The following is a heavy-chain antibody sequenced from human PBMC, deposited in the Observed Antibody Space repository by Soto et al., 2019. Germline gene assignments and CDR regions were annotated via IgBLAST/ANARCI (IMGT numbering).Heavy chain of an antibody. J-gene: IGHJ3*02. CDR2: ISWNSGSI. D-gene: IGHD6-6*01. V-gene: IGHV3-9*01. CDR1: GFTFDDYA. Sequence: EVQLVESGGGLVQPGRSLRLSCAASGFTFDDYAMHWVRQAPGKGLEWVSGISWNSGSIGYADSVKGRFTISRDNAKNSLYLQMNSLRAEDTALYYCAKELWPIEDSSHGDAFDIWGQGTMVTVSS. CDR3: AKELWPIEDSSHGDAFDI.